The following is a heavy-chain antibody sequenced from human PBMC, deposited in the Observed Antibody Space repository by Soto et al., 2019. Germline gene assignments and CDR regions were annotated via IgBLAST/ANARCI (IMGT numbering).Heavy chain of an antibody. J-gene: IGHJ6*02. CDR1: GGSIGISTYY. Sequence: QLQLQESGPGLVKPSETLSLTCTVSGGSIGISTYYWGWIRQPPGKGLEWIGSIYYSGSTYYNPSLQSRLTISVDTSKNQFSLKLSSVTAAETAVYYCARQRTIAVAGGDHYYGMDVWGQGTTVTVSS. D-gene: IGHD6-19*01. CDR2: IYYSGST. CDR3: ARQRTIAVAGGDHYYGMDV. V-gene: IGHV4-39*01.